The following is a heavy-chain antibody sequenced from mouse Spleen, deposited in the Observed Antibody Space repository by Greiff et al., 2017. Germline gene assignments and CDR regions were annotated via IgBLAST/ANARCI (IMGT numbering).Heavy chain of an antibody. J-gene: IGHJ2*01. D-gene: IGHD1-1*01. CDR1: GYAFSSYW. CDR3: ARLDYYGSSYDY. CDR2: IYPGDGDT. V-gene: IGHV1-80*01. Sequence: LQESGAELVKPGASVKISCKASGYAFSSYWMNWVKQRPGKGLEWIGQIYPGDGDTNYNGKFKGKATLTADKSSSTAYMQLSSLTSEDSAVYFCARLDYYGSSYDYWGQGTTLTVSS.